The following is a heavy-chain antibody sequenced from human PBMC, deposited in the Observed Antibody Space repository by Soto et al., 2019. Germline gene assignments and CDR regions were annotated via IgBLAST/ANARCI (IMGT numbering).Heavy chain of an antibody. CDR1: GFTVSTYY. D-gene: IGHD3-10*01. CDR3: ARGRSASSDFDS. J-gene: IGHJ4*02. Sequence: EVQLVESGVGLVQPGGSLRLSCAASGFTVSTYYMNWVRQAPGEGLAWVSVVYSCGTTYYADSVRGRFTTSRDNSKSTLFLQMNSLRAEDTAVYYCARGRSASSDFDSWGQGTLVTVSS. CDR2: VYSCGTT. V-gene: IGHV3-66*01.